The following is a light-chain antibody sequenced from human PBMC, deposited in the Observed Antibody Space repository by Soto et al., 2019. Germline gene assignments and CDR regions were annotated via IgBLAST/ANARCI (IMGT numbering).Light chain of an antibody. CDR3: QQRSNWLIT. Sequence: EIVLTQSPAPLSLSPGERATLSCKASQSVSSYLAWYQQKPGQAPRLLIYDASNRATGIPARFSGSGSGTDFTLTISSLEPEDVAVYYCQQRSNWLITLGQGTRLEIK. CDR2: DAS. V-gene: IGKV3-11*01. J-gene: IGKJ5*01. CDR1: QSVSSY.